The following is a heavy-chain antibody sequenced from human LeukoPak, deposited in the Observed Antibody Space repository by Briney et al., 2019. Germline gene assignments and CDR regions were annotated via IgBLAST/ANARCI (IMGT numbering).Heavy chain of an antibody. V-gene: IGHV3-66*01. CDR2: IYSGGST. D-gene: IGHD6-6*01. Sequence: GGSLRLSCVASGFTFSSSVMSWVRQAPGKGLEWVSVIYSGGSTYYADSVKGRFTISRDNSKNTLYLQMNSLRAEDTAVYYCARDPSDYWGQGTLVTVSS. CDR1: GFTFSSSV. J-gene: IGHJ4*02. CDR3: ARDPSDY.